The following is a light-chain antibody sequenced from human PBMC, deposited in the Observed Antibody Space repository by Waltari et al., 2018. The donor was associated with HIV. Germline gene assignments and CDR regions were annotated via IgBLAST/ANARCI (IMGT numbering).Light chain of an antibody. CDR3: VAWDDSLNGPV. CDR1: SSATGPYKY. V-gene: IGLV2-8*01. CDR2: EDI. Sequence: QSALTQPPSASGSPGQSVTISCTGVSSATGPYKYVSWYQQHPGKVPKLIIYEDIKRPSGVPDRFSGSKSDDTASLTVSGLQSEDEADYYCVAWDDSLNGPVFGGGTKLSVL. J-gene: IGLJ2*01.